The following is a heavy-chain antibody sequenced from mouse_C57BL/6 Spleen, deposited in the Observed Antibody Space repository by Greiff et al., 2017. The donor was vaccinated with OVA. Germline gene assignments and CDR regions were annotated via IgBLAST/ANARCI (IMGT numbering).Heavy chain of an antibody. CDR1: GYTFTGYW. D-gene: IGHD2-3*01. Sequence: LVESGAELMKPGASVKLSCKATGYTFTGYWIEWVKQRPGHGLEWIGEILPGSGSTNYNEKFKGKATFTADTSSNTAYMQLSSLTTEDSAIYYCAKLDPLYDGYLFDYWGQGTTLTVSS. CDR2: ILPGSGST. CDR3: AKLDPLYDGYLFDY. V-gene: IGHV1-9*01. J-gene: IGHJ2*01.